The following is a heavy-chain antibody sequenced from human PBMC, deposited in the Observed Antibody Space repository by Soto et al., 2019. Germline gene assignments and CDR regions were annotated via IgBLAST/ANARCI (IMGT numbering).Heavy chain of an antibody. CDR1: GFTVSRNY. J-gene: IGHJ4*02. CDR2: IYSGGST. D-gene: IGHD3-10*01. CDR3: ARDQITMVRGVITPFDY. V-gene: IGHV3-66*01. Sequence: HPGGSLRLSCAASGFTVSRNYMSWVRQAPGKGLEWVSVIYSGGSTYYADSVKGRFTISRDNSKNTLYLQMSSLRAEDTAVYYCARDQITMVRGVITPFDYWGQGTLVTVSS.